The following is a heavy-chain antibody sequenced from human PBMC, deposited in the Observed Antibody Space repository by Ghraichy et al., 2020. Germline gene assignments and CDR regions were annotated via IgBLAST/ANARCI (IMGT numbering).Heavy chain of an antibody. D-gene: IGHD4-17*01. J-gene: IGHJ4*02. Sequence: SETLSLTCAVFGDSMSSSGNWWSWVRQSPGKGLEWIGEISPGGRTNYNPSLKSRVTISADKSKNQFSLRLTSVTAADTAVYYCARNYGDYDPLRFFDSWGQGTLVTVSS. CDR1: GDSMSSSGNW. V-gene: IGHV4-4*02. CDR3: ARNYGDYDPLRFFDS. CDR2: ISPGGRT.